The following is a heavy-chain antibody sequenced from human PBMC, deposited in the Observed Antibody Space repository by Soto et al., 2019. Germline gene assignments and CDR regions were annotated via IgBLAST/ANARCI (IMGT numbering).Heavy chain of an antibody. V-gene: IGHV1-3*01. CDR2: INAGNGNT. D-gene: IGHD6-19*01. Sequence: GASVKVCCKASGYAFTSYAMHWVRHVPEQRLEWMGWINAGNGNTKYSQKFQGRVTITRDTSARTAYMELSSLRSEETAVYYCARTDGSGWPCPFGFDYWGQGTLVTVSS. J-gene: IGHJ4*02. CDR3: ARTDGSGWPCPFGFDY. CDR1: GYAFTSYA.